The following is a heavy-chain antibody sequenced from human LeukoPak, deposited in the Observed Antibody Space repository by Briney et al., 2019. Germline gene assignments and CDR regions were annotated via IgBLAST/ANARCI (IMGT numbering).Heavy chain of an antibody. J-gene: IGHJ6*03. Sequence: RPGGSLRLSCAASGFTFSSYSMNWVRQAPGKGLEWVSYISSSSSTIYYADSVKGRFTISRDNAKNSLYLQMNSLRAEDTAVYYCARVAWNYEAVDYYMDVWGKGTTVTVSS. CDR1: GFTFSSYS. V-gene: IGHV3-48*01. CDR3: ARVAWNYEAVDYYMDV. D-gene: IGHD1-7*01. CDR2: ISSSSSTI.